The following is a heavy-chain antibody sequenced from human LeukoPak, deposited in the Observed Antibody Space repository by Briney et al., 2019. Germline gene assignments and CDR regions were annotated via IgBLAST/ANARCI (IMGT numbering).Heavy chain of an antibody. CDR1: GSSISSNY. D-gene: IGHD5-18*01. Sequence: SETLSLTCSVSGSSISSNYWSWIRQPPGKGLEWIGYIYYSGSTYYNPSLKSRVTISVDTSKNQFSLKLSSVTAADTAVYYCARGNSAMVPYWGQGTLVTVSS. CDR3: ARGNSAMVPY. J-gene: IGHJ4*02. V-gene: IGHV4-59*12. CDR2: IYYSGST.